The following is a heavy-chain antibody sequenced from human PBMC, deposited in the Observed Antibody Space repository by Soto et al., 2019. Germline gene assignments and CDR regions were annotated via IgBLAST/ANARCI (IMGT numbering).Heavy chain of an antibody. CDR1: GFTFSGYA. D-gene: IGHD5-12*01. CDR2: ISGSGGST. V-gene: IGHV3-23*01. CDR3: AKDNRYSGYGECFSFDY. J-gene: IGHJ4*02. Sequence: WGSLRLSCAASGFTFSGYAMSWVSQAPGKGLEWVSAISGSGGSTYYADSVKGRFTISRDNSKNTLYLQMNSLRAEDTAVYYCAKDNRYSGYGECFSFDYWGQGTLVTVSS.